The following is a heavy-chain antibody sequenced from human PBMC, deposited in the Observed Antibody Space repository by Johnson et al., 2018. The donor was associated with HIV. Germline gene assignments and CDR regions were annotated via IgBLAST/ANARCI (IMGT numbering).Heavy chain of an antibody. V-gene: IGHV3-30*02. CDR3: ARDLAMIVVAYAFDI. Sequence: VRQAPGKGLEWVAFIRYDGSNKYYADSVKGRFTISRDNSKNTLYLQMNSLRAEDTAVYYCARDLAMIVVAYAFDIWGQGTMVTVSS. D-gene: IGHD3-22*01. CDR2: IRYDGSNK. J-gene: IGHJ3*02.